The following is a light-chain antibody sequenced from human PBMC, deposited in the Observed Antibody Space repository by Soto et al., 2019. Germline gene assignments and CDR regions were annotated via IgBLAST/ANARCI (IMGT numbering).Light chain of an antibody. CDR3: CSYASSSSYV. CDR2: EGT. V-gene: IGLV2-23*01. Sequence: QSALTQPASVSGCPGQSITISCSGTTSDVGGYNLVSWYQQHTAKAPKLLIYEGTQRPSGVSSRFSGSKSGNTASLTISGLQAEDEADYYCCSYASSSSYVFGTGTRSPS. J-gene: IGLJ1*01. CDR1: TSDVGGYNL.